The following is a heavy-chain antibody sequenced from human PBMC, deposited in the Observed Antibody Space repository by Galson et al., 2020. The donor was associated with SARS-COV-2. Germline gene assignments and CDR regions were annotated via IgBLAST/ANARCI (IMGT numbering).Heavy chain of an antibody. D-gene: IGHD2-2*01. V-gene: IGHV4-31*03. CDR2: IYYSGST. CDR1: GGSISSGSYY. J-gene: IGHJ5*02. CDR3: ARVEYCSSTSCSRHNWFDP. Sequence: SETLSLTCTVSGGSISSGSYYWSWIRQHPGKGLEWIGYIYYSGSTYYNPSLKSRVTISVDTSKNQFSLKLSSVTAADTAVYYCARVEYCSSTSCSRHNWFDPWGQGTLVTVSS.